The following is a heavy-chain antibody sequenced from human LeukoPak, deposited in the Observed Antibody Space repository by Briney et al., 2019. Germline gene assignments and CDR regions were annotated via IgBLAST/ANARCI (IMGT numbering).Heavy chain of an antibody. D-gene: IGHD3-22*01. CDR2: IIPILGIA. CDR3: ARDCYNPLDYYDSSGCLDAFDI. CDR1: GGTFSSYA. V-gene: IGHV1-69*04. Sequence: ASVKVSCKASGGTFSSYAISWVRQAPGQGLEWMGRIIPILGIANYAQKFQGRVTITADKSTSTAYMELSSLRAEDTAVYYCARDCYNPLDYYDSSGCLDAFDIWGQGTMVTVSS. J-gene: IGHJ3*02.